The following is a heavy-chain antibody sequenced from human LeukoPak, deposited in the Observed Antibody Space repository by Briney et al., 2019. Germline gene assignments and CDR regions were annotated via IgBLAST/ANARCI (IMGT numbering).Heavy chain of an antibody. CDR2: VSAGGGST. J-gene: IGHJ4*02. CDR3: AKRLYGSGGYYQFDY. CDR1: GFTFSGYA. D-gene: IGHD3-10*01. Sequence: GGSLRLSCAASGFTFSGYATTWVRQAPGKGLEWVSTVSAGGGSTYYADSVKGRFTISRDNPKNTLHLQMNSLRAEDTAVYYCAKRLYGSGGYYQFDYWGQGTLVTVSS. V-gene: IGHV3-23*01.